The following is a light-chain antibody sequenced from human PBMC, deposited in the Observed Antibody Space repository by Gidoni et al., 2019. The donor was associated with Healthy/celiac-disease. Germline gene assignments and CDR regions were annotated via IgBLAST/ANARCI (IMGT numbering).Light chain of an antibody. CDR3: SSYTSSRV. CDR2: DVS. J-gene: IGLJ3*02. V-gene: IGLV2-14*01. CDR1: SSDVGGYNY. Sequence: QSALTQHAAVSGSPGQSITISCTGTSSDVGGYNYVTWYQQHPGKAPKLMIYDVSNRPSGVSNRFSGSKSGNTASLTISGLQADDEADYYCSSYTSSRVFGGGTKLTVL.